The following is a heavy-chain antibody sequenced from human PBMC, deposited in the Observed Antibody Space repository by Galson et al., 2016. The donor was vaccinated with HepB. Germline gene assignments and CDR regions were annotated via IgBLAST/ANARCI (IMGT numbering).Heavy chain of an antibody. Sequence: SETLSLTCAVYDGSLTGYYWTWIGELNYSGSSNYNPSLKSRVTISVDKSKNQFSLKLSSATAADTAVYYCGRYLRIAAGRDYYYGMDVWGQGTTVTVSS. V-gene: IGHV4-34*01. D-gene: IGHD6-6*01. J-gene: IGHJ6*02. CDR2: LNYSGSS. CDR3: GRYLRIAAGRDYYYGMDV. CDR1: DGSLTGYY.